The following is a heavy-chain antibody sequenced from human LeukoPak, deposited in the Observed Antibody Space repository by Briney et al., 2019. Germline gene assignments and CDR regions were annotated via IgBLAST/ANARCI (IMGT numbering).Heavy chain of an antibody. CDR2: IYHSGST. Sequence: SETLSLTCTVSGGSISSSNWWSWVRQPPGKGLEWIGEIYHSGSTNYNPSLKSRVTISVDTSKNQFSLKLSSVTAADTAVYYCARGGPPYCSSTSCYKYWFDPWGQGTLVTVSS. J-gene: IGHJ5*02. CDR1: GGSISSSNW. V-gene: IGHV4-4*02. CDR3: ARGGPPYCSSTSCYKYWFDP. D-gene: IGHD2-2*02.